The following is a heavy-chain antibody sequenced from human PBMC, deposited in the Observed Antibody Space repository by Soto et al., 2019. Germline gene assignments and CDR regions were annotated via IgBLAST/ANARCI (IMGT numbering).Heavy chain of an antibody. CDR2: IYYSGST. Sequence: SETLSLTCTVSGGSISSGGYYWSWIRQHPGKGLEWIGYIYYSGSTYYNPSLKSRVTISVDTSKNQFSLKLSAVTAADTAVYYCAREPDYSNYLDYWGQGTLVTVSS. CDR3: AREPDYSNYLDY. J-gene: IGHJ4*02. V-gene: IGHV4-31*03. D-gene: IGHD4-4*01. CDR1: GGSISSGGYY.